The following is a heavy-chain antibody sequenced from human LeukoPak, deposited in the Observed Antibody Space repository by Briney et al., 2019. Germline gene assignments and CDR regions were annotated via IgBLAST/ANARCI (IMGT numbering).Heavy chain of an antibody. CDR1: GYTFTSYG. D-gene: IGHD4-11*01. CDR3: ARVGRDVFYSNSPRFDP. CDR2: ISAYNGNT. V-gene: IGHV1-18*01. Sequence: ASVKVSCKASGYTFTSYGISWVRQAPGQGLEWMGWISAYNGNTNYAQKLQGRVTMTTDTSTSTAYMELRSLRSDDTAVYYCARVGRDVFYSNSPRFDPWGQGTLVTVSS. J-gene: IGHJ5*02.